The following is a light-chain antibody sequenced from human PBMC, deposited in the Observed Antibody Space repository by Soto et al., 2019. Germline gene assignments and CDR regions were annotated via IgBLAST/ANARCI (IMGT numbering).Light chain of an antibody. Sequence: EIVMTQSPATLSVSPGERATLSCRASQSVSSNLAWYQQKPGQAPRLLIYGASTRATGIPARFSGSGSGTEFTITIRILQSEDFAVYYCQQYNNWRTFGQGTKVEI. CDR1: QSVSSN. CDR3: QQYNNWRT. CDR2: GAS. V-gene: IGKV3-15*01. J-gene: IGKJ1*01.